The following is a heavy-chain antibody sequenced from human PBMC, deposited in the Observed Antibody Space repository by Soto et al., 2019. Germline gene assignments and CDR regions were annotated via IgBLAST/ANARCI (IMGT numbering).Heavy chain of an antibody. CDR1: GDTFSSYA. V-gene: IGHV1-69*01. Sequence: QVQLVQSGAEVKKPGSSVKVSCKASGDTFSSYAISWVRQAPGQGLEWMGGIIPIFGTANYAQKFQGRVTITADESTSTAYMELSSLRSEDTAVYYCARDGSGDRSRASPMDVWGQGTTVTVSS. CDR3: ARDGSGDRSRASPMDV. J-gene: IGHJ6*02. D-gene: IGHD2-21*02. CDR2: IIPIFGTA.